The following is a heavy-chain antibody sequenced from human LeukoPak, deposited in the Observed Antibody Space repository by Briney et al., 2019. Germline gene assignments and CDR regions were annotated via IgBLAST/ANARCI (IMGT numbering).Heavy chain of an antibody. Sequence: SSETLSLTCTVSGVSISSGGYYWSWIRQHPGKGLEWIGYIYYSGSTYYNPSLKSRVTMSVDTSKNQFSLKLSSVTAADTAVYYCASTPMGYCSSTTCRAVPWGQGTLVTVSS. V-gene: IGHV4-30-4*08. J-gene: IGHJ5*02. CDR3: ASTPMGYCSSTTCRAVP. CDR2: IYYSGST. CDR1: GVSISSGGYY. D-gene: IGHD2-2*01.